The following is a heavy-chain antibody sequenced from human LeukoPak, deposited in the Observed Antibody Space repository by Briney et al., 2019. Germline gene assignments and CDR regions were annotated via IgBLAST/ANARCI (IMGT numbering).Heavy chain of an antibody. D-gene: IGHD6-6*01. CDR2: IYTSGST. Sequence: SETLSLTCTVSGGSISSYYWSWIRQPAGKGLEWIGRIYTSGSTNYNPSLKSRVTISVDTSKNQFSLKLSSVTAADTAVYYCARSRIGIAARPNYYYYYMDVWGKGTTVTVSS. J-gene: IGHJ6*03. V-gene: IGHV4-4*07. CDR3: ARSRIGIAARPNYYYYYMDV. CDR1: GGSISSYY.